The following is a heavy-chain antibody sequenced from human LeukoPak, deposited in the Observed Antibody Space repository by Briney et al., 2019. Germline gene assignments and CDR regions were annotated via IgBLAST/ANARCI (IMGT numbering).Heavy chain of an antibody. CDR2: MYSGGTT. CDR3: ARVPDY. Sequence: GGSLRLSCAASGFTVSSNYMSWVRQAPGKGLEWVSLMYSGGTTSYADSVKGRFTISRDNSKNTVYLRMNSLRAEDTAVYYCARVPDYWGQGTLVTVSS. J-gene: IGHJ4*02. CDR1: GFTVSSNY. V-gene: IGHV3-53*01.